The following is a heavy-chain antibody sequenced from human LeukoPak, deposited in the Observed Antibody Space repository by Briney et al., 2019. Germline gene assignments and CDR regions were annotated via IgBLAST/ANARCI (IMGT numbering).Heavy chain of an antibody. D-gene: IGHD3-9*01. Sequence: SETLSLTCTVSGGSISSYYWSWIRQPPGKGLAWIGYIYYSGSANYNPSLKSRVTISVDTSKNQFSLKLSSVTAADTAVYYCARHDYDILTSPLVVGWFDPWGQGTLVTVSS. CDR2: IYYSGSA. J-gene: IGHJ5*02. CDR3: ARHDYDILTSPLVVGWFDP. V-gene: IGHV4-59*08. CDR1: GGSISSYY.